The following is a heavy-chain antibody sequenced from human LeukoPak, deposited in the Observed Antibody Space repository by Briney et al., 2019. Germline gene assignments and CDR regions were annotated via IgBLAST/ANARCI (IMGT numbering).Heavy chain of an antibody. Sequence: GGSLSLSPAASGFTFDDYAMHWVRQAPGKGLEWVSGISWNIGSIGYAASVKGRFTISRENAKNSLYLQMNSLRAEDTALYYCAKDSRYGSGSAGGMDVWGQGTTVTVSS. V-gene: IGHV3-9*01. J-gene: IGHJ6*02. CDR1: GFTFDDYA. D-gene: IGHD3-10*01. CDR3: AKDSRYGSGSAGGMDV. CDR2: ISWNIGSI.